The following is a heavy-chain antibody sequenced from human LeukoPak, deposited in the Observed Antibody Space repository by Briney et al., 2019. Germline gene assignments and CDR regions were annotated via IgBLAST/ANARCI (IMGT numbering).Heavy chain of an antibody. J-gene: IGHJ4*02. CDR1: GFTFSSYA. D-gene: IGHD3-22*01. CDR2: ISYDGSNK. Sequence: PGGSLRLSCAASGFTFSSYAMHWVRQAPGKGLEWVAVISYDGSNKYYADSVKGRFTISRDNSKNTLYLQMNSLRAEDTAVYYCAREASVVTMIVVVTGGYFDYWGQGTLVTVSS. CDR3: AREASVVTMIVVVTGGYFDY. V-gene: IGHV3-30*04.